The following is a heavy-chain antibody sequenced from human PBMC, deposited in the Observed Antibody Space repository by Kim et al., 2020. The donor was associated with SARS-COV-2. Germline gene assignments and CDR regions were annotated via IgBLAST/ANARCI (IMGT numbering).Heavy chain of an antibody. Sequence: STPTLKGRVTISVDTSKNQFSLKLSSVTAADTAVYYCARGGSIAARVWGYWGQGTLGTVSS. CDR3: ARGGSIAARVWGY. J-gene: IGHJ4*02. V-gene: IGHV4-34*01. D-gene: IGHD6-6*01.